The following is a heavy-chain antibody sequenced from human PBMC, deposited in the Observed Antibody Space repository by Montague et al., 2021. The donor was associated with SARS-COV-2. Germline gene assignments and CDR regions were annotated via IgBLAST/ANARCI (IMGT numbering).Heavy chain of an antibody. V-gene: IGHV4-39*01. D-gene: IGHD5-18*01. J-gene: IGHJ4*02. CDR3: ARPGSGYSYGSGAFDY. Sequence: SESLSLTCTVSGGSISSGSYYWGWIRQPPGKGLEWIGSIYYTENTYYNPSLKSRVTISIDTSKNQFSLKLSSVTAANTAVYYCARPGSGYSYGSGAFDYWGQGTLVTVPS. CDR2: IYYTENT. CDR1: GGSISSGSYY.